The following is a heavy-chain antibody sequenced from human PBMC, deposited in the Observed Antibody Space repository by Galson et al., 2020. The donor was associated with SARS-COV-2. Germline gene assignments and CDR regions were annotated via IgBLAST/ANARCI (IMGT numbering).Heavy chain of an antibody. V-gene: IGHV4-59*01. D-gene: IGHD2-15*01. Sequence: SETLSLTCTISGGSISAYYWRWIRQSPGKGLEWIGYIYYLGNTDYNPSRKSRVTISKDTSANQVSLKLTSVTAADTAVYYCARNDGAYSGWFDPWGQGTLVTVSS. CDR2: IYYLGNT. CDR1: GGSISAYY. CDR3: ARNDGAYSGWFDP. J-gene: IGHJ5*02.